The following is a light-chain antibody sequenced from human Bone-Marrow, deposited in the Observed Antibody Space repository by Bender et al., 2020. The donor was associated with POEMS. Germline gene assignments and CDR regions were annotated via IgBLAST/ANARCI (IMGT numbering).Light chain of an antibody. Sequence: QSALTQPASVSGSPGQSVTISCTGSSSDFDAHNSVSWYQQRPGKAPKLITYDVRRRPSGVPDRFSGSRSGTPASLTITRVEAGDEADYYCQVWDRSRDQPHWVFGGGTRLTVL. CDR3: QVWDRSRDQPHWV. V-gene: IGLV2-11*01. J-gene: IGLJ3*02. CDR2: DVR. CDR1: SSDFDAHNS.